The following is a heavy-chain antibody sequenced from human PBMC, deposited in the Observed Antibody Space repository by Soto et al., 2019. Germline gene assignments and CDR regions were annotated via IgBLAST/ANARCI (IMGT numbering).Heavy chain of an antibody. CDR2: INHSGST. Sequence: SSETLSLTCAVYGGSFSGYHWSWIRQPPGKGLEWTGEINHSGSTNYNPSLKSRVTISVDTSKNQFSLKLSSVTAADTAVYYCARAGSIFVRGKYYFDYWGQGTLVTVSS. CDR3: ARAGSIFVRGKYYFDY. J-gene: IGHJ4*02. D-gene: IGHD3-9*01. CDR1: GGSFSGYH. V-gene: IGHV4-34*01.